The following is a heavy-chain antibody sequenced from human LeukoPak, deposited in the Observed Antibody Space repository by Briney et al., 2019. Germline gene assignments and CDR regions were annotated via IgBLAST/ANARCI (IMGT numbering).Heavy chain of an antibody. CDR2: INPSGGST. D-gene: IGHD5-18*01. Sequence: GASVKVSCKASGYTFTSYYMHWVRQAPGQGLEWMGIINPSGGSTSYAQKFQGRVTMTRDTSTSTAYMELSSLRSEDTAVYYCARQAAMTPGNYYGTDVWGKGTTVTVSS. V-gene: IGHV1-46*01. CDR3: ARQAAMTPGNYYGTDV. CDR1: GYTFTSYY. J-gene: IGHJ6*04.